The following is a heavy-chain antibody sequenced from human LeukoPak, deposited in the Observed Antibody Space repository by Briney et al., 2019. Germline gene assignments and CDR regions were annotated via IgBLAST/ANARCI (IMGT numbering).Heavy chain of an antibody. D-gene: IGHD3-10*01. Sequence: ASVKVSCKASGYTFIGYYIHWVRQAPGQGLEWMGRINPNSGGTNYAQNFQGRVTMTRDTSINTAYMELSRLRSDATAIYHCVKLHYDSGTFLDYFDYWGQGTLVTVSS. CDR3: VKLHYDSGTFLDYFDY. J-gene: IGHJ4*02. V-gene: IGHV1-2*06. CDR1: GYTFIGYY. CDR2: INPNSGGT.